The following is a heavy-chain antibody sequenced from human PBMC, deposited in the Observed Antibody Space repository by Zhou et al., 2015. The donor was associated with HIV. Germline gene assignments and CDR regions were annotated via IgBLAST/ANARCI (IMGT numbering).Heavy chain of an antibody. Sequence: QVQLVQSGAEVKKPGASVKVSCKASGYTFTSYDINWVRQATGQGLEWMGWMNPNSGNTGYAQKFQGRVTMTRNTSISTAYMELSSLRSEDTAVYYCAREYDFWSGYYPKVGWFDPWGQGTLVTVSS. CDR1: GYTFTSYD. V-gene: IGHV1-8*01. J-gene: IGHJ5*02. D-gene: IGHD3-3*01. CDR3: AREYDFWSGYYPKVGWFDP. CDR2: MNPNSGNT.